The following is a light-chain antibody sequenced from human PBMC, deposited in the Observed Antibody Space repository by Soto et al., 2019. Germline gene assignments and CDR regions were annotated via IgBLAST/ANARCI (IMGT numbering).Light chain of an antibody. Sequence: QSVLTQPPSASGSPGQSVTISCTGTSSDVGGYNYVSWYQQHPGKAPKLMIYEVSRRPSGAPDRFSGSKSGNTASLTVSGLQADDEADYYCSSSAGSNPLFGGGTKLTVL. J-gene: IGLJ2*01. CDR3: SSSAGSNPL. CDR1: SSDVGGYNY. V-gene: IGLV2-8*01. CDR2: EVS.